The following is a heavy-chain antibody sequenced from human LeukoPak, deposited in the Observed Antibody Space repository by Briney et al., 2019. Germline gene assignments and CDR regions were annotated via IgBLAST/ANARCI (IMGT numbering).Heavy chain of an antibody. CDR1: GFTFNNYN. V-gene: IGHV3-21*04. CDR3: ARTDLTGALGPFRMRSDAFDI. D-gene: IGHD3-16*01. Sequence: GESRRLSCAVSGFTFNNYNMDWVRQAQGKWLEWVSSISNSSSYIYYAASGRGRLTISRANCQDSLYLKMDTLRVEDTAVYYCARTDLTGALGPFRMRSDAFDIWGQGTMVTVSS. CDR2: ISNSSSYI. J-gene: IGHJ3*02.